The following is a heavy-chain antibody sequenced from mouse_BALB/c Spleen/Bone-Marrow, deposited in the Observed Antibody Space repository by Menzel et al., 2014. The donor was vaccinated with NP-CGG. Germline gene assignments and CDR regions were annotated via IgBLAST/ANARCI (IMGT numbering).Heavy chain of an antibody. Sequence: VQLKQSGTVLARPGASVKMSCKASGYTFTSYWMHWVKQRPGQGLEWIGAIYPGNSDTSYSQKFKGKAKLTAVTSTSTAYMDLSSLTNEDSAVYYCTRGITTVVATRAMDYWGQGTSVTVSS. V-gene: IGHV1-5*01. CDR3: TRGITTVVATRAMDY. CDR2: IYPGNSDT. D-gene: IGHD1-1*01. CDR1: GYTFTSYW. J-gene: IGHJ4*01.